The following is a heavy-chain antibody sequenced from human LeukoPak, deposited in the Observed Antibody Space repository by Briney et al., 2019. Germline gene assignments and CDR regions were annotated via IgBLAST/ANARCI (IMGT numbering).Heavy chain of an antibody. Sequence: GGSLTLSCAVSGFTFSSYWMNWVRQAPGKGLEWVASIRMDGVEKTYVDSVKGRFTISRDNTYNSLYLQMSSLRVEDTAVYLCARDGAPPGLYFDLWGRGTLVTVSS. CDR2: IRMDGVEK. CDR3: ARDGAPPGLYFDL. J-gene: IGHJ4*01. V-gene: IGHV3-7*01. D-gene: IGHD6-13*01. CDR1: GFTFSSYW.